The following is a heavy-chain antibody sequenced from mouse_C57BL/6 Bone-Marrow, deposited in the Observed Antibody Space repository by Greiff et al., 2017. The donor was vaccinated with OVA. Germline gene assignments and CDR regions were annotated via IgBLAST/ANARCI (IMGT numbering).Heavy chain of an antibody. V-gene: IGHV1-69*01. J-gene: IGHJ4*01. CDR2: IDPSDSYT. Sequence: VQLQQSGAELVMPGASVKLSCKASGYTFTSYWLHWVTQRPGQGLEWIGEIDPSDSYTNYNQKFKGKSTLTVDKSSSTAYMQRSSLTSEDSAVYYCARAITGVEGGYAMDYWGQGTSGTVSS. CDR3: ARAITGVEGGYAMDY. CDR1: GYTFTSYW. D-gene: IGHD1-1*01.